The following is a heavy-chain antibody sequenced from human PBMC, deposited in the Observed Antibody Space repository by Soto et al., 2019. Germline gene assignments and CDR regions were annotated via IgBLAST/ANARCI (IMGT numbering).Heavy chain of an antibody. CDR2: MQPNSGNT. V-gene: IGHV1-8*01. CDR3: ARGVNAGFDY. CDR1: GYTFTSLD. J-gene: IGHJ4*02. Sequence: ASVKISCKASGYTFTSLDINWVRQATGQGLEWMGWMQPNSGNTGYAQKFQGRVTMTRDTSISTAYMELSSLRSDDTAVYYCARGVNAGFDYWGQGTLVTVSS. D-gene: IGHD2-8*01.